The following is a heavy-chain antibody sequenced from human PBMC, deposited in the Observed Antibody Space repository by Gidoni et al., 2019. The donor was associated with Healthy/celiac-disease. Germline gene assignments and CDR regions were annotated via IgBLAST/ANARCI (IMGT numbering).Heavy chain of an antibody. J-gene: IGHJ6*02. Sequence: QVQLQQWGAGRVKTSETLSVTCAVYGGSFSGYYWSWIRQPPGKGLEWIGEINQSGSTNYNPSLKSRVTISVDTSKNQFSLKLSSVTAADTAVYYCARELERRNGMDVWGQGTTVTVSS. CDR2: INQSGST. D-gene: IGHD1-1*01. CDR1: GGSFSGYY. V-gene: IGHV4-34*01. CDR3: ARELERRNGMDV.